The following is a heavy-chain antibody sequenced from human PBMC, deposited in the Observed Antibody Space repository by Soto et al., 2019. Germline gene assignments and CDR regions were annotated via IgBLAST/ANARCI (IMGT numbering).Heavy chain of an antibody. V-gene: IGHV3-74*01. CDR3: AREKPFSTASPLHL. D-gene: IGHD6-13*01. J-gene: IGHJ5*02. Sequence: EVQLVESGGGLVQPGGSLRLSCVASGFIFRNFWMHWVRQAPGKGLVWVSRISSDGTTTHYADSVRGRFTVSRDNAKNTLYLQVSSLGAGVTGVYFLAREKPFSTASPLHLWGQGT. CDR1: GFIFRNFW. CDR2: ISSDGTTT.